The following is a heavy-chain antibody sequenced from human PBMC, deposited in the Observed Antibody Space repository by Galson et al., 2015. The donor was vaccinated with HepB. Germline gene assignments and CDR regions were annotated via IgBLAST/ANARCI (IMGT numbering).Heavy chain of an antibody. Sequence: SLRLSCAASGFTFSSYAMSWVRQAQGTGLEWVSAISGSGGSTYYADSVKGRFTISRDNSKNTLYLQMNSLRAEDTAVYYCAKAHYYDSSGDFDYWGQGTLVTVSS. CDR3: AKAHYYDSSGDFDY. CDR2: ISGSGGST. CDR1: GFTFSSYA. D-gene: IGHD3-22*01. V-gene: IGHV3-23*01. J-gene: IGHJ4*02.